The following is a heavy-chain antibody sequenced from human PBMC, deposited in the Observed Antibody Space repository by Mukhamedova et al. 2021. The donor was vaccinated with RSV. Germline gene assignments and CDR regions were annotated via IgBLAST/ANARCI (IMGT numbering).Heavy chain of an antibody. CDR2: ISGSGGST. D-gene: IGHD6-19*01. J-gene: IGHJ6*02. V-gene: IGHV3-23*01. CDR3: ANPPWTIGAVAGSYYYYGMDV. Sequence: ISGSGGSTYYADSVKGRFTISRDNSKNTLYLQMNSLRAEDTAVYYCANPPWTIGAVAGSYYYYGMDVWGQGTTVTVSS.